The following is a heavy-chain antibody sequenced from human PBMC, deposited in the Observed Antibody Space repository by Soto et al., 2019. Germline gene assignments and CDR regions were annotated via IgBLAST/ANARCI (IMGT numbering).Heavy chain of an antibody. CDR2: IYYSGST. D-gene: IGHD3-10*01. CDR1: GGSISSGGYY. J-gene: IGHJ5*02. V-gene: IGHV4-31*03. Sequence: QVQLQESGPGLVKPSQTLSLTCTVSGGSISSGGYYWSWIRQHPGKGLEWIGYIYYSGSTYYNPSLRSRVTISVDTSKNQFSLKLSSVTAADTAVYYCARGRVVRGVIIPGWFDPWGQGTLVTVSS. CDR3: ARGRVVRGVIIPGWFDP.